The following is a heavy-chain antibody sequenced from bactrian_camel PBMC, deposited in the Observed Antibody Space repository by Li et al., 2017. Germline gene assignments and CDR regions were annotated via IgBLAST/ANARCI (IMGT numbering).Heavy chain of an antibody. J-gene: IGHJ4*01. D-gene: IGHD6*01. CDR1: GSIFSMCA. V-gene: IGHV3S53*01. Sequence: HVQLVESGGGSVQAGGSLKLSCVVSGSIFSMCAMGWYKQAPGKQPLERELIASISSDGTIDYLDSVKGRFTISRDSAKNTVYLQMNNLQPEDTATYYCAEGRGSRGEHCYSLNYWGQGTQVTVS. CDR2: ISSDGTI. CDR3: AEGRGSRGEHCYSLNY.